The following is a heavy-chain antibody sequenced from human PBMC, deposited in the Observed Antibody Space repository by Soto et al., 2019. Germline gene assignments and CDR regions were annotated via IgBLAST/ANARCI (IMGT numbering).Heavy chain of an antibody. V-gene: IGHV3-30*03. Sequence: QVQLVESGGGVVQPGRSLRLTCAASGFTFSSNGMHWVSQAPGKGLEWVALVAYDGSKTYYGDSVRGRFTISRDNSENTLYQQMNSLRAEDTAVYYCARWVGGSMYDNSGKYDSWGQGTLVTVSS. J-gene: IGHJ5*01. CDR3: ARWVGGSMYDNSGKYDS. CDR2: VAYDGSKT. CDR1: GFTFSSNG. D-gene: IGHD3-22*01.